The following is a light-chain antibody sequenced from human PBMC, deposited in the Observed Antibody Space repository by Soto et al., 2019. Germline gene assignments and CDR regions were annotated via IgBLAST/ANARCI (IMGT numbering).Light chain of an antibody. CDR3: QQRYNWPRFT. V-gene: IGKV3-11*01. CDR1: QSVSSY. J-gene: IGKJ2*01. CDR2: DAS. Sequence: EIVLTQSPATLSLSPGARATLSCRASQSVSSYFAWYQQKPGQAPRLLSYDASNRATGIPARFSGGGSGTDFTRTISSREPEDFAVYYCQQRYNWPRFTFGQGTKLEIK.